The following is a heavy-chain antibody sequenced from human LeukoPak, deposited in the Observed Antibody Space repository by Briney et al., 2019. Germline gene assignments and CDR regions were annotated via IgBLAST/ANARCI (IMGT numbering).Heavy chain of an antibody. CDR1: RGSISDYY. J-gene: IGHJ4*02. V-gene: IGHV4-4*07. CDR3: ARGHSYGSLAY. Sequence: SETLSLTCTVSRGSISDYYWSWIRQPAGKGLEWIGRIYTSGSTNYNPSLKSRVTMSVDTSKNQFSLKLSSVTAADTAVFYCARGHSYGSLAYWGQGALVTVSS. CDR2: IYTSGST. D-gene: IGHD5-18*01.